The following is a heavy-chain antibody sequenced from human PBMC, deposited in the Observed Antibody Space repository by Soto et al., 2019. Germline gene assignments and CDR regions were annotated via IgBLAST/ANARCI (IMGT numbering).Heavy chain of an antibody. CDR1: GDSISSSRYY. J-gene: IGHJ4*02. D-gene: IGHD3-22*01. Sequence: SETLSLTCTVSGDSISSSRYYWGWVRQPPGKGLEWIGSIYHRGSTYYSPSLKSRVTISVDTSKNQFSLKLSSVTAADTAVYYCARGRTVRNYADDSSDYFYFFDYWGQGTQVTVSS. V-gene: IGHV4-39*01. CDR2: IYHRGST. CDR3: ARGRTVRNYADDSSDYFYFFDY.